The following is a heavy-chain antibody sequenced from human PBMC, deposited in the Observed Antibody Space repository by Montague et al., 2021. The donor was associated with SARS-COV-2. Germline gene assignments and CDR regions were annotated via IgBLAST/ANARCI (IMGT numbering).Heavy chain of an antibody. CDR3: ARDLFYIRSYYYYYGMDV. CDR1: GFTFTTYA. CDR2: ISNDGTKI. Sequence: SLRLSCAASGFTFTTYAMHWVRQAPGKGLEWMAVISNDGTKIYYADSVKGRFTISRDNSKNTLYLQLNRLRAEDTALYHCARDLFYIRSYYYYYGMDVWGQGTTVTGSS. V-gene: IGHV3-30*04. D-gene: IGHD1-26*01. J-gene: IGHJ6*02.